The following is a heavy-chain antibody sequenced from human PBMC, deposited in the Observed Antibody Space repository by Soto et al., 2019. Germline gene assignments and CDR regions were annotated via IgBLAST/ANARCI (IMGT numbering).Heavy chain of an antibody. CDR2: INPNSGGT. CDR1: EYTFTCYY. D-gene: IGHD2-15*01. V-gene: IGHV1-2*02. J-gene: IGHJ4*02. CDR3: ARDLAKGGGSAGFDY. Sequence: ASVKVSFTASEYTFTCYYIHWVRQAPGQGLEWMGWINPNSGGTKYPQKFQGRVTMTRDTSISTVYMSLTGLKSDDTAVYFCARDLAKGGGSAGFDYWGQGTLVTVSS.